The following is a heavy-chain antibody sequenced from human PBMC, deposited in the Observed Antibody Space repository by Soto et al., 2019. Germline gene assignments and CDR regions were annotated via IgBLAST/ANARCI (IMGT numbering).Heavy chain of an antibody. CDR1: GGSISSYD. Sequence: ESLSLTCTVSGGSISSYDGTWIRQHPGKGLEWIGSISASGSTSYNPSLKSRLTVSVDKSKNQFSLNLRSVTAADTAVYYCARRDRSGLSYWLDTWGQGTLVTVSS. V-gene: IGHV4-4*09. J-gene: IGHJ5*02. D-gene: IGHD3-22*01. CDR2: ISASGST. CDR3: ARRDRSGLSYWLDT.